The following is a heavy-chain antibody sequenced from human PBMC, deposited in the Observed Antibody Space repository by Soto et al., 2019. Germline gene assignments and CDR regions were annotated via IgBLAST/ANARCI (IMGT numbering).Heavy chain of an antibody. CDR2: TYYRSKWYN. CDR3: ARERGHVLRFLERLSSPNYYYYMDV. CDR1: GDSVSSNSAA. D-gene: IGHD3-3*01. V-gene: IGHV6-1*01. Sequence: SQTLSLTCAISGDSVSSNSAAWNWIRQSPSRGLEWLGRTYYRSKWYNDYAVSVKSRITINPDTSKNQFSLQLNSVTPEDTAVYYCARERGHVLRFLERLSSPNYYYYMDVWGKGTTVTVSS. J-gene: IGHJ6*03.